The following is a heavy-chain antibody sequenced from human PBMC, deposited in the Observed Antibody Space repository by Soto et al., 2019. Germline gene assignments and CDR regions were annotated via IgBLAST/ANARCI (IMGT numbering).Heavy chain of an antibody. J-gene: IGHJ6*02. CDR3: ARLRDIVVVPAASYYYYGMDV. V-gene: IGHV5-10-1*01. Sequence: PGESLKISCKGSGYSFTSYWISWVRQMPGKGLEWMGRIDPSDSYTNYSPSFQGHATISADKSISTAYLQWSSLKASDTAMYYCARLRDIVVVPAASYYYYGMDVWGQGTTVTVSS. D-gene: IGHD2-2*01. CDR1: GYSFTSYW. CDR2: IDPSDSYT.